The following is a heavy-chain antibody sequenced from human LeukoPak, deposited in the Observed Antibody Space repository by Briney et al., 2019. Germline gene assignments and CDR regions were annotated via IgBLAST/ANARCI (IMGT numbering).Heavy chain of an antibody. CDR1: GFTFSSYA. J-gene: IGHJ4*02. Sequence: GGSLRLSCAASGFTFSSYAMSWVRQAPGKGLEWVSAISGSGGSTYYADSVKGRFTISRDNSKNTLYLQMNSLRAEDTAVYYCVKGLLVYPKYDYWGQGTLVTVSS. V-gene: IGHV3-23*01. D-gene: IGHD1-14*01. CDR2: ISGSGGST. CDR3: VKGLLVYPKYDY.